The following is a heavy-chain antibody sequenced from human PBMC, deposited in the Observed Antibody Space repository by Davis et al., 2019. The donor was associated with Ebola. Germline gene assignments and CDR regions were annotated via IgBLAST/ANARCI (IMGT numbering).Heavy chain of an antibody. CDR1: GFTFDDYA. Sequence: GGSLRLSCAASGFTFDDYAMHCVRQAPGKGLEWVSGLSWNSGSISYADSVKGRFTISRDNAKNSLYLQMNSLRVEDTARYYCAKASWGPAARPLLDSWGQGTLVTVSS. CDR2: LSWNSGSI. V-gene: IGHV3-9*01. CDR3: AKASWGPAARPLLDS. D-gene: IGHD2-2*01. J-gene: IGHJ4*02.